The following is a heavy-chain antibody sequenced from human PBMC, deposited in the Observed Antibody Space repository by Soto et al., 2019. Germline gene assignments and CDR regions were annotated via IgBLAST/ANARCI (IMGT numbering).Heavy chain of an antibody. CDR2: INAGNGNT. CDR1: GYTFTSYA. CDR3: ARDWGDYLPMDV. D-gene: IGHD4-17*01. V-gene: IGHV1-3*05. Sequence: QVQLVQSGAEEKKPGASVKVSCKASGYTFTSYAMHWVRQAPGQRLEWMGWINAGNGNTKYSQKFQGRVTITRDTSASTDYMELSSLRSEDTAVYYCARDWGDYLPMDVWGQGTAVTVSS. J-gene: IGHJ6*02.